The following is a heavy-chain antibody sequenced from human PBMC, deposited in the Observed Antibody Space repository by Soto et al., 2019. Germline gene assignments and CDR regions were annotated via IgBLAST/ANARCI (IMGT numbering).Heavy chain of an antibody. CDR1: GYPFIKYG. D-gene: IGHD3-9*01. CDR3: ATSYDTGFDP. J-gene: IGHJ5*02. V-gene: IGHV1-18*04. Sequence: QLQLVQSAAEVKKPGASVRVSCKAYGYPFIKYGISWIRQAPEQGLEWMGCIKVDSGYTNYAQKFQGRVTMTADTSSDTAFMELRSLRLDDTAVYFCATSYDTGFDPWGQGTLVSVSS. CDR2: IKVDSGYT.